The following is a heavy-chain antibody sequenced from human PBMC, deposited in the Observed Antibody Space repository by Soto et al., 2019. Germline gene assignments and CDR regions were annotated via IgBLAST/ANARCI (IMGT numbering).Heavy chain of an antibody. CDR2: INHSGST. V-gene: IGHV4-34*01. Sequence: SETLSLTCAVYGGSFSGYYWSWIRQPPGKGLEWIGEINHSGSTNYNPSLKSRVTISVDTSKNQFSLKLSSVTAADTAVYYCARGDPLFDYWGQGTLVTVSS. CDR3: ARGDPLFDY. CDR1: GGSFSGYY. J-gene: IGHJ4*02.